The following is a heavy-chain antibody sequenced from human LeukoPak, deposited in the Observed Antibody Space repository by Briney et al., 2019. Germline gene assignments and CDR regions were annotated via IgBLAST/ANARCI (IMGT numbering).Heavy chain of an antibody. D-gene: IGHD3-3*01. CDR2: IYGGGDT. J-gene: IGHJ3*02. Sequence: GGSLRLSCAASGFTVTDNYMNWVRQSSGKGLEWVSVIYGGGDTNYADSVKGRFTISRDNSKNTLYLQMNSLRAEDTAVYYCAKPRRLDFWSGNDAFDIWGQGTMVTVSS. CDR3: AKPRRLDFWSGNDAFDI. CDR1: GFTVTDNY. V-gene: IGHV3-53*05.